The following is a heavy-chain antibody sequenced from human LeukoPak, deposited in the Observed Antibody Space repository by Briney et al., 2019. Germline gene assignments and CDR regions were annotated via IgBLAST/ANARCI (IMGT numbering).Heavy chain of an antibody. CDR1: GFTFTNYT. CDR3: AREQSGVRTPGFDY. D-gene: IGHD7-27*01. V-gene: IGHV3-64*01. Sequence: PGGSLRLSCAASGFTFTNYTMHWVRQAPGKGLEYVSAISRNGIRTYYANSVKGRFTISRDNSKNTLYLQMGSLRAEDMAVYYCAREQSGVRTPGFDYWGQGTLVTVSS. J-gene: IGHJ4*02. CDR2: ISRNGIRT.